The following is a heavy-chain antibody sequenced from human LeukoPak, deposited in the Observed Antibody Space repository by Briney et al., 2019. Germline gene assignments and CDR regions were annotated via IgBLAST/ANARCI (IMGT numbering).Heavy chain of an antibody. CDR1: GFTFSSYA. J-gene: IGHJ4*02. D-gene: IGHD3-22*01. Sequence: GGSLRLSCALSGFTFSSYAMSWVRQAPGQGLEWVSAISGSGGSTYDADSVKGRFTISIDNSKKTLYLQMNSLRAEDTAVYYCAKMGRSVVIHEGYFDYWGEGTLVTVSS. V-gene: IGHV3-23*01. CDR3: AKMGRSVVIHEGYFDY. CDR2: ISGSGGST.